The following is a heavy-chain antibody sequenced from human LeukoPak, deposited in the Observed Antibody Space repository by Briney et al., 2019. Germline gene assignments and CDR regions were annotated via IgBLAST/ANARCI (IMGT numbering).Heavy chain of an antibody. CDR3: ARASYYDSSGYYHWYFDL. D-gene: IGHD3-22*01. CDR1: GGSISSYY. V-gene: IGHV4-59*01. J-gene: IGHJ2*01. CDR2: IYYSGST. Sequence: SETLSLTCSVSGGSISSYYWSWIRQPPGKGLEWIGYIYYSGSTNYNPSLKSRVTISVDTSKNQFSLKLSSVTAADTAVYYCARASYYDSSGYYHWYFDLWGRGALVTVSS.